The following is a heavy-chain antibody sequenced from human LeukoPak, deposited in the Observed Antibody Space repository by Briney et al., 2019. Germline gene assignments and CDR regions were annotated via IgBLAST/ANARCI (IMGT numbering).Heavy chain of an antibody. J-gene: IGHJ4*02. V-gene: IGHV3-30*04. CDR2: KSYDGSDE. CDR1: GFTFSSYE. CDR3: ARDVRGGSNEEADY. Sequence: GGSLRLSCAASGFTFSSYEMDWGRQAPGKGLEWVAVKSYDGSDEYYADSVKGRFTISRDNSKNTLYLQMNSLRPEDTAVYYCARDVRGGSNEEADYWGQGTLVTVSS. D-gene: IGHD1-26*01.